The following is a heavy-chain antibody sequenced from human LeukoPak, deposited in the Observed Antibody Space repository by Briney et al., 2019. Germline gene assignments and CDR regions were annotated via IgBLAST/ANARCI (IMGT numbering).Heavy chain of an antibody. CDR1: GGSFSGYY. CDR2: INHSGST. Sequence: PSETLSLTCAVYGGSFSGYYWSWIRQPPGKGLEWIGEINHSGSTNYNPSLKSRVTISVDTSKNQFSLKLSSVTAADTAVYYCARILYGSGRPYMDVWGKGTTVTISS. D-gene: IGHD3-10*01. J-gene: IGHJ6*03. V-gene: IGHV4-34*01. CDR3: ARILYGSGRPYMDV.